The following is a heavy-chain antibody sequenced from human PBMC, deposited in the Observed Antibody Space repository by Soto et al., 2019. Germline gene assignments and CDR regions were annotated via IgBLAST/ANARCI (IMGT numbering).Heavy chain of an antibody. CDR3: ARGQQLVHASFQH. CDR2: ISSSGSNI. D-gene: IGHD6-6*01. CDR1: GFTFSSYS. J-gene: IGHJ1*01. Sequence: EVQLVESGGGLVKPGGSLRLSCAASGFTFSSYSMNWVRQAPGKGLEWVSSISSSGSNIYYADSVKGRFTISRDNAKNTLYLQMNSLRAADKAVYYCARGQQLVHASFQHWGQGTLVTVSS. V-gene: IGHV3-21*01.